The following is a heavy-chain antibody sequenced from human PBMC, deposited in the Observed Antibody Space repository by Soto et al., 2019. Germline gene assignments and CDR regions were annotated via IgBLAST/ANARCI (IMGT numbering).Heavy chain of an antibody. D-gene: IGHD3-3*01. Sequence: SLRLSCAASGFTFSSYGMHWVRQAPGKGLEWVAVIWYDGSNKYYADSVKGRFTISRDNSKNTLYLQMNSLRAEDTAVYYCATTLQGGRFLEWLLSPFDYWGQGTLVTVS. J-gene: IGHJ4*02. CDR3: ATTLQGGRFLEWLLSPFDY. CDR2: IWYDGSNK. V-gene: IGHV3-33*01. CDR1: GFTFSSYG.